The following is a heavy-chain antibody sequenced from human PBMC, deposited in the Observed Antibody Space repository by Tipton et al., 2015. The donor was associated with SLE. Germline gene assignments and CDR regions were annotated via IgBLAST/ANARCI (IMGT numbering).Heavy chain of an antibody. Sequence: TLSLTCTVSGGSISSYYWSWIRQPPGKGLEWIGYIYYSGSTNYNPSLKSRVTISVDTSKNQFSLKLSPVTAADTAVYYCAREGSSWYYFDYWGQGTLVTVSS. J-gene: IGHJ4*02. V-gene: IGHV4-59*07. CDR2: IYYSGST. CDR1: GGSISSYY. CDR3: AREGSSWYYFDY. D-gene: IGHD6-13*01.